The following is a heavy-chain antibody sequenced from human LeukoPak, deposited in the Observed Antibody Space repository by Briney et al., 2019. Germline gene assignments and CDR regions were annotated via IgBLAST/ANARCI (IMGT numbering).Heavy chain of an antibody. CDR2: IYSGGST. D-gene: IGHD3-10*01. CDR3: AIHYGHKFIPTH. CDR1: GFTVSSNY. Sequence: PGGSLRLSCSASGFTVSSNYISWVRQAPGKGLEWGSVIYSGGSTYYADSVKGRFTISRHNSKNTLYLQMNSLRAEDTAVYYCAIHYGHKFIPTHWGQGTLVTVSS. V-gene: IGHV3-53*04. J-gene: IGHJ4*02.